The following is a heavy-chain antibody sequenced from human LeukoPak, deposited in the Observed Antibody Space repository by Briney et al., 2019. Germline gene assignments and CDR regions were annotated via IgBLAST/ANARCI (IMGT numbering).Heavy chain of an antibody. Sequence: GGSLRLSCVASGFTFGTYWMTWVRQAPGKGLEWVGFIRSKAYGETTEYAASVKGRFTISRDDSKSIAYLQMNSLKTEDTALYYCTRDGNTGYSSGWYEDYFDYWGQGTLVIVSS. CDR3: TRDGNTGYSSGWYEDYFDY. CDR1: GFTFGTYW. V-gene: IGHV3-49*04. J-gene: IGHJ4*02. CDR2: IRSKAYGETT. D-gene: IGHD6-19*01.